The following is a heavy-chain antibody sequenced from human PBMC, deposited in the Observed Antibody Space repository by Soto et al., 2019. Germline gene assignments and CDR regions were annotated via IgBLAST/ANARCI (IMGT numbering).Heavy chain of an antibody. V-gene: IGHV3-23*01. CDR2: ISAGGTTT. CDR3: AKAGGVVMTPFDY. D-gene: IGHD2-21*02. CDR1: GFTFSKYD. Sequence: PGGSLRLSCAASGFTFSKYDMGWVRQPPGKGLEWVSTISAGGTTTYYADSVKGRFTISRDNSKNTLYLQMNSLRAEDTALYYCAKAGGVVMTPFDYWGQGSMVTVYS. J-gene: IGHJ4*02.